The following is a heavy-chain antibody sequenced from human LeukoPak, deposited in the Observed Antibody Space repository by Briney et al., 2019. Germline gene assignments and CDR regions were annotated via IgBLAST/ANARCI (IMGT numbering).Heavy chain of an antibody. J-gene: IGHJ6*02. CDR1: GFTFDDYV. CDR3: AKERQAHYYYGMDV. Sequence: PGGSLRLSCVASGFTFDDYVMHWVRQAPGKGLEFVSVISRDGESTYYADSVKGRFTISRDNSENSLYLQMNSLRIEDTAVYYCAKERQAHYYYGMDVWGQGTLVTVSS. CDR2: ISRDGEST. V-gene: IGHV3-43*02.